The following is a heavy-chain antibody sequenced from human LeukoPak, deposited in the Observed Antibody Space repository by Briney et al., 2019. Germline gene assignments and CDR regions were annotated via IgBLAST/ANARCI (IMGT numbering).Heavy chain of an antibody. J-gene: IGHJ3*02. D-gene: IGHD3-16*01. CDR3: ARDYAVGESFDI. CDR1: GFRFSSYW. V-gene: IGHV3-74*01. Sequence: PGGSLRLSCAASGFRFSSYWMHWVRQAPGEGLVWVARITSDGSSTSHADSVKGRFTISRDNAKNTLYLEMNSLRAEDTAVYYCARDYAVGESFDIWGQGTLVTVSS. CDR2: ITSDGSST.